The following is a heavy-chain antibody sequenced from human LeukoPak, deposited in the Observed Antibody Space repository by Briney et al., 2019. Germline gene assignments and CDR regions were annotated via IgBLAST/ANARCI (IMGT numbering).Heavy chain of an antibody. V-gene: IGHV3-21*01. CDR1: GFTFGTYA. J-gene: IGHJ3*02. Sequence: GGSLRLSCAASGFTFGTYAMNWVRQAPGKGLEWVSSISRSGRDIYYADSVRGRFTISRDNAKNLLYLQMNSLRAEDTAVYYCARDVSAGEYSSLGDAFDIWGQGTMVTVSS. D-gene: IGHD6-6*01. CDR2: ISRSGRDI. CDR3: ARDVSAGEYSSLGDAFDI.